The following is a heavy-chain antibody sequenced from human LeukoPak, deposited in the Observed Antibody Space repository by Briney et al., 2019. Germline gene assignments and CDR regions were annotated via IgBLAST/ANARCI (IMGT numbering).Heavy chain of an antibody. CDR1: GGSFSGYY. CDR2: INHSGST. V-gene: IGHV4-34*01. Sequence: SETLSLTCAVYGGSFSGYYWSWIRQPPGKGLEWIGEINHSGSTNYDPSLKSRVTISVDTSKNQFSLKLSSVTAADTAVYYCARDSGSGRYNLDYWGQGTLVTVSS. J-gene: IGHJ4*02. D-gene: IGHD3-10*01. CDR3: ARDSGSGRYNLDY.